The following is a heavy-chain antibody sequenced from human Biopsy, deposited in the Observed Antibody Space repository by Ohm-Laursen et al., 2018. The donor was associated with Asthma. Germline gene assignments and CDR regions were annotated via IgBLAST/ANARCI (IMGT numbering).Heavy chain of an antibody. CDR1: GDSIDSGDYS. Sequence: QTLSLTCAVSGDSIDSGDYSWTWIRQSPGVGLEWIGYIYRNGDTYYNPTLKNRVTISIDRSKNQFSLRLRSVTAADTAVYYCARGWNCGGDCYTLDSWGQGTLVTVSS. D-gene: IGHD2-21*02. J-gene: IGHJ4*02. CDR2: IYRNGDT. V-gene: IGHV4-30-2*06. CDR3: ARGWNCGGDCYTLDS.